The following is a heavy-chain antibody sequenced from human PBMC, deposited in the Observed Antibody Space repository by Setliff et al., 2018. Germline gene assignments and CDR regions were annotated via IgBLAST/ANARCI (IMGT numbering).Heavy chain of an antibody. CDR3: ARDAGATISIAVFDY. D-gene: IGHD6-19*01. Sequence: SETLSLTCTVSGYSISSGYYWGWIRQPPGKGLEWIGTIYHSGNTYYNPSLNSRLTISVDTSKNQVSLKLSSVTAADTAVYYCARDAGATISIAVFDYWGQGTLVTVSS. CDR1: GYSISSGYY. CDR2: IYHSGNT. V-gene: IGHV4-38-2*02. J-gene: IGHJ4*02.